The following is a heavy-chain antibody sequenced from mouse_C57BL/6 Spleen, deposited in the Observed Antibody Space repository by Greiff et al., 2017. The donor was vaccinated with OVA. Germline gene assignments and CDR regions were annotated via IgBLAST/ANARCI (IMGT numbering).Heavy chain of an antibody. CDR3: ARYYSNYWYFDV. V-gene: IGHV14-3*01. CDR2: IDPANGNT. Sequence: DVKLQESGPELVKPGASVKLSCTASGFNIKNTYMHWVKQRPEQGLEWIGRIDPANGNTKYAPKFQGKATITADTSSNTAYLQLSSLTSEDTAIYYCARYYSNYWYFDVWGTGTTVTVSS. CDR1: GFNIKNTY. J-gene: IGHJ1*03. D-gene: IGHD2-5*01.